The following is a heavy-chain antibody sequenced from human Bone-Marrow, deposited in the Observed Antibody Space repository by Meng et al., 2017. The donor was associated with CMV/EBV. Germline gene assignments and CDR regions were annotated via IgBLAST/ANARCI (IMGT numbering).Heavy chain of an antibody. J-gene: IGHJ4*02. CDR3: ARGRGGSSSALLGY. V-gene: IGHV1-2*02. CDR1: GYTFIGYY. D-gene: IGHD6-6*01. Sequence: ASVKVSCKASGYTFIGYYIHWVRQAPGQGLEWMGWINPNPNRGGTEYAQKFQGRVTMTSDTSISTAHMDLSRLRGDDTAVYYCARGRGGSSSALLGYWGQGTLVTVSS. CDR2: INPNPNRGGT.